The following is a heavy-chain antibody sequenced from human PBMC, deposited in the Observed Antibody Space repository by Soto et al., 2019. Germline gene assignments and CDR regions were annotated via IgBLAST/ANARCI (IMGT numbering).Heavy chain of an antibody. Sequence: EVQLVESGGGLVQPGGSLRFSCAASGFTFSSYEMNWVRQAPGKGLEWVSYISSSGSTIYYADSVKGRFTISRDNAKNSLYLQMNSLRAEDTAVYYCARFYYYDSSGYLDYWGQGTLVTVSS. V-gene: IGHV3-48*03. CDR1: GFTFSSYE. J-gene: IGHJ4*02. CDR3: ARFYYYDSSGYLDY. D-gene: IGHD3-22*01. CDR2: ISSSGSTI.